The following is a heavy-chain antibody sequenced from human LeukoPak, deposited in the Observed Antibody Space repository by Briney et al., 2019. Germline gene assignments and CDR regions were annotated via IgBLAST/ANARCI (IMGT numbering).Heavy chain of an antibody. D-gene: IGHD3-10*01. J-gene: IGHJ4*02. V-gene: IGHV1-24*01. CDR1: GYTLTEFS. Sequence: ASVKVSCKVSGYTLTEFSIHWVRHAPGKGLEAMGGFDREHGETIYAQKFKGRVTMTEDTSTDTAYMELSSLRSEDTAVYFCAAVWLGVGDNDYWGQGTLVTVSS. CDR3: AAVWLGVGDNDY. CDR2: FDREHGET.